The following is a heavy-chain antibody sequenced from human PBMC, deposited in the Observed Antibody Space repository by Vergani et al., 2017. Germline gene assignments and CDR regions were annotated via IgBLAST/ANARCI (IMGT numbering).Heavy chain of an antibody. D-gene: IGHD3-16*01. CDR2: IDRKYGVK. CDR3: VKDNDYDADGPFDL. V-gene: IGHV3-9*01. Sequence: VEAGGGLVQPGGSLRLSCTASGFTFQAFAFHWVRQVSGRGLEWVSGIDRKYGVKNGNCFDGRFSISRDNAKKAVFLQMNNLRHEDTALYFCVKDNDYDADGPFDLWGRGTLVTVSS. J-gene: IGHJ2*01. CDR1: GFTFQAFA.